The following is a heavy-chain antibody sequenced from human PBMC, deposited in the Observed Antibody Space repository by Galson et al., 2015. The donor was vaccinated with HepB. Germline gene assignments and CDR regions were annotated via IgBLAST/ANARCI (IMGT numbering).Heavy chain of an antibody. Sequence: SLRLSCAASGFTFITYTMNWVRQAPGKGLEWVSSISSSTTHIYYVDSVKGRFTISRDNAKSSLHLHMNSLRDEDTAVYYCARQGVLFDRSGYYYYGMDVWGQGTMVTVSS. V-gene: IGHV3-21*06. CDR2: ISSSTTHI. CDR3: ARQGVLFDRSGYYYYGMDV. J-gene: IGHJ6*02. D-gene: IGHD3-3*01. CDR1: GFTFITYT.